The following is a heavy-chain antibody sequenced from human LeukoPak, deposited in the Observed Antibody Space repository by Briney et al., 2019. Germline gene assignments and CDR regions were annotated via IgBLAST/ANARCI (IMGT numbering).Heavy chain of an antibody. V-gene: IGHV1-3*01. J-gene: IGHJ6*02. CDR3: AFQQLAGYYYYGMDV. Sequence: ASVNVSCTASGYTFTSYAMHWVRQAPGQRLEWMGWINAGNGSTKYSQKFQGRVTITRDTSASTAYMELSSPRSEDTAVYYCAFQQLAGYYYYGMDVWGQGTTVTVSS. CDR2: INAGNGST. CDR1: GYTFTSYA. D-gene: IGHD6-6*01.